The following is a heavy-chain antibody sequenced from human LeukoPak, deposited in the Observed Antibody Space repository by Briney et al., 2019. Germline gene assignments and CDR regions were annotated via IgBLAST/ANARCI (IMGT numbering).Heavy chain of an antibody. V-gene: IGHV1-69*13. D-gene: IGHD6-6*01. CDR1: GYTFTGYY. CDR3: ARGDSSSSGYYYYYMDV. Sequence: GASVKVSCKASGYTFTGYYMHWVRQAPGQGLEWMGGIIPIFGTANYAQKFQGRVTITADESTSTAYMELSSLRSEDTAVYYCARGDSSSSGYYYYYMDVWGKGTTVTVSS. CDR2: IIPIFGTA. J-gene: IGHJ6*03.